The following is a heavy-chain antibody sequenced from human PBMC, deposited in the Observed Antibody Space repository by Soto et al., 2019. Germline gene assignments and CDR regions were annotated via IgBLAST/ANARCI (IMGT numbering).Heavy chain of an antibody. CDR1: GDSVSSNSAA. V-gene: IGHV6-1*01. J-gene: IGHJ4*01. CDR3: ARVGGYSSGWTPLYFDY. D-gene: IGHD6-19*01. Sequence: VQLQQSGPGLVKPSQTLSLTCAISGDSVSSNSAAWNWIRQSPSRGLEWLGRTYYRSKWYNDYAVSVKSRITINPDTSKNQFSLQLNSVTPEDTAVYYCARVGGYSSGWTPLYFDYWGHGTLVTVSS. CDR2: TYYRSKWYN.